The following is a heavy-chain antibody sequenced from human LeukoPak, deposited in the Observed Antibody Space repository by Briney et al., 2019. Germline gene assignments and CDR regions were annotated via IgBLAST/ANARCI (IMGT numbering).Heavy chain of an antibody. V-gene: IGHV3-9*01. CDR1: GFTFDDYA. J-gene: IGHJ3*02. CDR3: AKDGGGGQLAFDI. Sequence: GGSLRPSCAASGFTFDDYAMQWVRQAPGKGLEWVSGISLNSGSIGYADSVKGLFTISRDNAKNSLYLQMNSLRAEDTALYYCAKDGGGGQLAFDIWGQGTMVTVSS. CDR2: ISLNSGSI. D-gene: IGHD2-2*01.